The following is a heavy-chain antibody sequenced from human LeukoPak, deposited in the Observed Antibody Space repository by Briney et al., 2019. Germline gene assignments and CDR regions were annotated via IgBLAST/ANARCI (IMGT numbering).Heavy chain of an antibody. CDR3: ARGSDIVVVVAAISDYYFDY. J-gene: IGHJ4*02. CDR1: GFTFSSYE. Sequence: GGSLRLSCAASGFTFSSYEMNWVRQAPGKGLEWVSYISSSGSTIYYADSVNVRFTISRDNAKNSLYLQMNSLRAEDTAVYYCARGSDIVVVVAAISDYYFDYWGQGTLVTVSS. V-gene: IGHV3-48*03. CDR2: ISSSGSTI. D-gene: IGHD2-15*01.